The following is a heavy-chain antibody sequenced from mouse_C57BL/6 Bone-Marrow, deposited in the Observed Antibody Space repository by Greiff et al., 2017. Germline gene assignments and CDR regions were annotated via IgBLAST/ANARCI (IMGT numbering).Heavy chain of an antibody. CDR3: ARELVYFDY. CDR2: INYDGSST. CDR1: GFTFSDYY. V-gene: IGHV5-16*01. J-gene: IGHJ2*01. Sequence: EVMLVESEGGLVQPGSSMKLSCTASGFTFSDYYMAWVRQVPEKGLEWVANINYDGSSTYYLDSLKSRFIISRDNAKNILYLQMSSLKSEDTATYYCARELVYFDYWGQGTTLTVSS.